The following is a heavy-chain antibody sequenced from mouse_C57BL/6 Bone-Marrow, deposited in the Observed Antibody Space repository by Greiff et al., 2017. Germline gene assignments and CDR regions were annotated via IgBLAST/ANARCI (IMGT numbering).Heavy chain of an antibody. CDR1: GFSLTSYG. CDR3: APYSNYPYAMDY. J-gene: IGHJ4*01. CDR2: IWSGGST. Sequence: VKLLESGPGLVQPSQSLSITCTVSGFSLTSYGVHWVRQPPGKGLEWLGVIWSGGSTDYNAAFISRLSISKDNSKNQVFFKMNSLQADDTTIYYCAPYSNYPYAMDYWGQGTSVTVSS. V-gene: IGHV2-4*01. D-gene: IGHD2-5*01.